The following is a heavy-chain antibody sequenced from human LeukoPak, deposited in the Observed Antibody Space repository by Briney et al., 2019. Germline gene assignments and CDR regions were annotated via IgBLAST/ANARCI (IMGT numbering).Heavy chain of an antibody. CDR2: INHSGST. CDR3: ATRTYYYGSGSLDY. J-gene: IGHJ4*02. D-gene: IGHD3-10*01. Sequence: SETLSLTCAVYGGSFSGYYWSWIRQPPGKGLEWIGEINHSGSTNYNPSPKSRVTISVDTSKNQFSLKLGSVTAADTAVYYCATRTYYYGSGSLDYWGQGTLVTVSS. CDR1: GGSFSGYY. V-gene: IGHV4-34*01.